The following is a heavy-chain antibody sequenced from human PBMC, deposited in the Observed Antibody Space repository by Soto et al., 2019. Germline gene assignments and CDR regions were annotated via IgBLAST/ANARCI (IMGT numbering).Heavy chain of an antibody. CDR1: GGSISSYY. D-gene: IGHD1-26*01. Sequence: SETLSLTCTVSGGSISSYYWSWIRQPPGKGLEWIGYIYYSGSTNYNPSLKSRVTISVDTSKNQFSLKLSSVTAADTAVYYCARLRSNLYYYYMDVWGKGTTVTVSS. CDR2: IYYSGST. J-gene: IGHJ6*03. CDR3: ARLRSNLYYYYMDV. V-gene: IGHV4-59*08.